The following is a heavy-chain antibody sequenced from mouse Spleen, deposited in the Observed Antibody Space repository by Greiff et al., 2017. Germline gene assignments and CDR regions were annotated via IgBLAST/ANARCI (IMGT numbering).Heavy chain of an antibody. Sequence: EVKLQESGPELVKPGASVKISCKASGYSFTDYNMNWVKQSNGKSLEWIGVINPNYGTTSYNQKFKGKATLTVDQSSSTAYMQLNSLTSEDSAVYYCARNYYGMGSYYFDYWGQGTTLTVSS. CDR3: ARNYYGMGSYYFDY. J-gene: IGHJ2*01. CDR2: INPNYGTT. D-gene: IGHD1-1*01. V-gene: IGHV1-39*01. CDR1: GYSFTDYN.